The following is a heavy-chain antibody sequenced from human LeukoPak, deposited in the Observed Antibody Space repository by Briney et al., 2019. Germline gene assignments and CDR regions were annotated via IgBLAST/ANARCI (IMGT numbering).Heavy chain of an antibody. CDR3: AGYCSGGSCYNRGTFDY. CDR2: IYYSGST. CDR1: GGSISSYY. J-gene: IGHJ4*02. Sequence: PSETLSLTCTVSGGSISSYYWSWIRQPPGKGLEWIGYIYYSGSTNYNPSLESRVTISVDTSKNQFSLKLSSVTAADTAVYYCAGYCSGGSCYNRGTFDYWGQGTLVTVSS. D-gene: IGHD2-15*01. V-gene: IGHV4-59*01.